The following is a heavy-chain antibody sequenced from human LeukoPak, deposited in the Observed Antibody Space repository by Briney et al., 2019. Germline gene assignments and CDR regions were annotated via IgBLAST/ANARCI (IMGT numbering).Heavy chain of an antibody. Sequence: GGSLRLSCAASGFTDNTNYLNWVRQAPGKGLEWVSTVYTYGTTYYADSVKGRFTISRDNSKNTLYLQMNSLRPEDTAVYYCAAQDTFFDSWGQGTLATVSS. CDR1: GFTDNTNY. D-gene: IGHD2-15*01. V-gene: IGHV3-53*01. CDR3: AAQDTFFDS. CDR2: VYTYGTT. J-gene: IGHJ4*02.